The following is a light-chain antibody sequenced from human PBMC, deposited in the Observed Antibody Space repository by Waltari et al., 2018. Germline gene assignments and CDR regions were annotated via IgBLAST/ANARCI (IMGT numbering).Light chain of an antibody. J-gene: IGKJ2*01. CDR3: MQATQWPYT. Sequence: DVVMTQSPLSLPVTLGQPASIPCNPTQSLLHSDGNTYLNWFQQRPGQSPRRLIYKVSNRDFGVPDRFSGSGSGPDFTLKISRVEAGDVGAVYYCMQATQWPYTFGQGTKL. CDR1: QSLLHSDGNTY. CDR2: KVS. V-gene: IGKV2-30*02.